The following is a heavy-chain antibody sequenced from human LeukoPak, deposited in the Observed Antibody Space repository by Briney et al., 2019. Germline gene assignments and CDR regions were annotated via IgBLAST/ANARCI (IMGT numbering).Heavy chain of an antibody. J-gene: IGHJ4*02. V-gene: IGHV3-23*01. CDR2: ISGSGGRT. D-gene: IGHD6-6*01. Sequence: GGSLRLSCAASGFTYSNYAMSWVRQAPGKGLEWVAAISGSGGRTYYADSVKGRFTISGDNSKNTVYLQMNTLRAEDTALYYCAKDYYSSSSGYFDYWGQGTLVTVSS. CDR1: GFTYSNYA. CDR3: AKDYYSSSSGYFDY.